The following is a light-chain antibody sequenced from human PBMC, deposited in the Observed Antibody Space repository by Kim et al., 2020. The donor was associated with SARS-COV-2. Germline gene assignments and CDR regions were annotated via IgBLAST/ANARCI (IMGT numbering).Light chain of an antibody. Sequence: QLVLTQSPSASASLGASVKLTCTLSSGHSNNAIAWHQQQPGKGPRYLMKFNSDGSHTKGAGIPDRFSGSSSGAERYLTISSLQSADEADYYCQTWGTGTVVFGGGTQLTVL. CDR3: QTWGTGTVV. CDR2: FNSDGSH. V-gene: IGLV4-69*01. CDR1: SGHSNNA. J-gene: IGLJ2*01.